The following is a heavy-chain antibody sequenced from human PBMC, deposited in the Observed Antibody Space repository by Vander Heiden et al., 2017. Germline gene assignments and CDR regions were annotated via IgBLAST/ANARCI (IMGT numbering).Heavy chain of an antibody. D-gene: IGHD6-19*01. CDR3: ATPYTSGWYNY. CDR2: ISGSGGHT. J-gene: IGHJ4*02. Sequence: EVQLLESGGGLVQPGGSLRLSCAASGFPFSSSAMSWVRQAPGKGLEWVSVISGSGGHTYYADSVKGRFTISRDNSKNTLYLQMNSLRAEDTAVYYCATPYTSGWYNYWGQGSLVTVSS. CDR1: GFPFSSSA. V-gene: IGHV3-23*01.